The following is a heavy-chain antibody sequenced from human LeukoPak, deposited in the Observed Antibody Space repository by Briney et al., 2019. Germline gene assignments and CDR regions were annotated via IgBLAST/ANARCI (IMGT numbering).Heavy chain of an antibody. V-gene: IGHV3-23*01. CDR1: GFTFSSYE. J-gene: IGHJ4*02. CDR2: ISGSGGST. D-gene: IGHD3-10*01. Sequence: GGSLRLSCAASGFTFSSYEMNWVRQAPGKGLEWVSAISGSGGSTYYADSVKGRFTISRDNSKNTLYLQMNSLRAEDTAVYYCAKALTMVRGVIIRSPSDYWGQGTLVTVSS. CDR3: AKALTMVRGVIIRSPSDY.